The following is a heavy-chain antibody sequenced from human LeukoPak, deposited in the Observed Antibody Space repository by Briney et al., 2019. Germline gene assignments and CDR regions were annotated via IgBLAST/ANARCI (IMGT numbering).Heavy chain of an antibody. CDR3: AWLGSYYYMDV. CDR1: GLTFSSYS. CDR2: ISSGSSTM. V-gene: IGHV3-48*04. D-gene: IGHD5-12*01. J-gene: IGHJ6*03. Sequence: PGGSLRLSCTASGLTFSSYSMNWVRQAPGKGLEWVSYISSGSSTMYYADSVKGRFTISRDNAKNSLYLQMNSLRAEDTAVYYCAWLGSYYYMDVWGKGTTVTVSS.